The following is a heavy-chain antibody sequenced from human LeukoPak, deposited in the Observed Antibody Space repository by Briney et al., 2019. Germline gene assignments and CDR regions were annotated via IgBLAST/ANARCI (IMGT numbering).Heavy chain of an antibody. CDR2: VSGSGGST. V-gene: IGHV3-23*01. CDR3: AKCSAYYFDSSLSDYFDY. CDR1: GFTFSSYA. D-gene: IGHD3-22*01. Sequence: GGSLRLSCAASGFTFSSYAMGWVRQAPGKGLEWVSGVSGSGGSTYYADSVKGRFTISKDNSENTLYLQMNSLRAEDTAVYYCAKCSAYYFDSSLSDYFDYWGQGTLVTVSS. J-gene: IGHJ4*02.